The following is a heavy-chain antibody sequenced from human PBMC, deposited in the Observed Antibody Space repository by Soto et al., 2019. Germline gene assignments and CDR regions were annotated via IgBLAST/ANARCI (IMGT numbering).Heavy chain of an antibody. V-gene: IGHV1-69*01. D-gene: IGHD6-13*01. CDR2: IIPIFGTA. CDR1: GGTFSSYA. J-gene: IGHJ6*02. Sequence: KASGGTFSSYAISWVRQAPGQGLEWMGGIIPIFGTANYAQKFQGRVTITADESTSTAYMELSSLRSEDTAVYYCAVRGYSSSWPDYYYYGMDVWGQGTTVTVSS. CDR3: AVRGYSSSWPDYYYYGMDV.